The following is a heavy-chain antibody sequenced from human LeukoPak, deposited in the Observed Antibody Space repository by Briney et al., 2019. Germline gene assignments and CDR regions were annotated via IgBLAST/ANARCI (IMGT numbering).Heavy chain of an antibody. CDR1: GGSISSLS. CDR3: ARGYYYGSGSHYYYYHMDV. D-gene: IGHD3-10*01. CDR2: IYYSGST. J-gene: IGHJ6*03. Sequence: PSETLSLTCSVSGGSISSLSWSWIRQPPGKGLERIGYIYYSGSTNYNPSLKSRVTISVDTSKNQFSLKLSSVTAADTAVYYCARGYYYGSGSHYYYYHMDVWGRGTTVTVSS. V-gene: IGHV4-59*11.